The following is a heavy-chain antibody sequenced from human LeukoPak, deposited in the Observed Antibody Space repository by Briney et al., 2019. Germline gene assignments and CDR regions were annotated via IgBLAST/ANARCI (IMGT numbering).Heavy chain of an antibody. Sequence: PGESLKISCKGSGYSFTSYWIGWVRQMPGKGLEWMGIIYPGDSDTRCSPSFQGQVTISADKSISTAYLQWSSLKASDTAMYYCARRVLSSQYSGYDSLDYWGQGTLVTVSS. CDR3: ARRVLSSQYSGYDSLDY. V-gene: IGHV5-51*01. D-gene: IGHD5-12*01. CDR1: GYSFTSYW. J-gene: IGHJ4*02. CDR2: IYPGDSDT.